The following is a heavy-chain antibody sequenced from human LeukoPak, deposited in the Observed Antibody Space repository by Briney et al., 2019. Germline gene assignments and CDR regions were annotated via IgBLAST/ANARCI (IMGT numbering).Heavy chain of an antibody. D-gene: IGHD3-22*01. CDR3: TRGATMIAT. V-gene: IGHV3-49*04. Sequence: GGSLRLSCTASGFTFGDYAMSWVRQAPGKGLEWVGFIRSKAYGGTTEYAASVKGRFTISRDDSKSIAYLQMNSLKTEDTAVYYCTRGATMIATWGQGTLVTVSS. CDR2: IRSKAYGGTT. J-gene: IGHJ5*02. CDR1: GFTFGDYA.